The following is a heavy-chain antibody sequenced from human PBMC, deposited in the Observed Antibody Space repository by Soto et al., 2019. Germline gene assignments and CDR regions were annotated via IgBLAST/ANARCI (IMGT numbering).Heavy chain of an antibody. CDR3: VHQDCSNNNYKVEL. CDR2: IYWDDDK. CDR1: GFSLSTSGVG. D-gene: IGHD4-4*01. J-gene: IGHJ2*01. V-gene: IGHV2-5*02. Sequence: QITVKESGPKLVNPSQNLTLTCAFSGFSLSTSGVGVGWVRQPPGKAAEWLALIYWDDDKRYRPSVKSTLPSTKGTSKDTVVFTMTNMDPVDPATSYCVHQDCSNNNYKVELWGCRTRVTVSS.